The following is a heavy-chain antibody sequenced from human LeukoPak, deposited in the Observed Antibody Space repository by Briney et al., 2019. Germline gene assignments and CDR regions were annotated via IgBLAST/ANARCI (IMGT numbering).Heavy chain of an antibody. Sequence: ASVKVSCKASGYTFTSYDINWVRQATGQGLEWMGWMNPNSGNTGYAQKFQGRVTMTRNTSISTAYMELSSLRSEDTAVYYCARGLGDDYSNYDYYMDVWGKGTTVTVSS. V-gene: IGHV1-8*01. CDR2: MNPNSGNT. J-gene: IGHJ6*03. CDR3: ARGLGDDYSNYDYYMDV. D-gene: IGHD4-11*01. CDR1: GYTFTSYD.